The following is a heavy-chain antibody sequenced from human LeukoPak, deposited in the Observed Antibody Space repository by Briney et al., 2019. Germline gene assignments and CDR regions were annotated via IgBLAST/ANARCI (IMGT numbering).Heavy chain of an antibody. J-gene: IGHJ5*02. CDR1: GGTFSSYA. V-gene: IGHV1-69*04. D-gene: IGHD6-13*01. CDR2: IIPILGIA. CDR3: ARGLMDSSSYGNWFDP. Sequence: SVKVSCKASGGTFSSYAIIWVRQAPGQGLEWMGRIIPILGIANYAQKFQGRVTITADKSTSTAYMELSSLRSEDTAVYYCARGLMDSSSYGNWFDPWGQGTLVTVSS.